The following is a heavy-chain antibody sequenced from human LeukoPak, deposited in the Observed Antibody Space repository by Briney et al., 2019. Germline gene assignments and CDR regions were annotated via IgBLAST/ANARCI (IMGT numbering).Heavy chain of an antibody. CDR1: GYRFPSYW. CDR2: IDPSDSYT. Sequence: GGSLKIYFQCSGYRFPSYWISWVREMPGKGLGWRGRIDPSDSYTNYSPSFQGHVTISADKSISTAYLQWSSLKASDTAMYYCARKDIAVAGDAFDIWGQGTMVTVSS. V-gene: IGHV5-10-1*01. CDR3: ARKDIAVAGDAFDI. J-gene: IGHJ3*02. D-gene: IGHD6-19*01.